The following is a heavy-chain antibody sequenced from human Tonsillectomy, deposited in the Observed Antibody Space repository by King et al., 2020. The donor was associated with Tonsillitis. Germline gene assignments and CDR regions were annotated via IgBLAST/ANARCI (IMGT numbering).Heavy chain of an antibody. Sequence: QLQESGPGLTKPSQTLSLTCTVSGGSISSGTYYWSWIRQHPGKGLEWIGYIHYSGSAYYNPSLKSRLTISVDKSKRQFSLKVSSVTAADTAVYYCARATTFYSNYLYFDYWGQGTLVTVSS. D-gene: IGHD4-11*01. J-gene: IGHJ4*02. CDR3: ARATTFYSNYLYFDY. V-gene: IGHV4-31*03. CDR2: IHYSGSA. CDR1: GGSISSGTYY.